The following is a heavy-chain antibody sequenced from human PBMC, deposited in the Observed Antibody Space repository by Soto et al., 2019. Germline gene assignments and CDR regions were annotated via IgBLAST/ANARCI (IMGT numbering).Heavy chain of an antibody. CDR1: GFTFDDYA. V-gene: IGHV3-9*01. CDR2: ISWNSGSI. Sequence: GGSLRLSCAASGFTFDDYAMHWVRQAPGKGLEWVSGISWNSGSIGYADSVKGRFTISRDNAKNSLYLQMNSLRAEDTALYYCAKGAAMTTVIYYYYMDVWGKGTTVTVSS. D-gene: IGHD4-17*01. J-gene: IGHJ6*03. CDR3: AKGAAMTTVIYYYYMDV.